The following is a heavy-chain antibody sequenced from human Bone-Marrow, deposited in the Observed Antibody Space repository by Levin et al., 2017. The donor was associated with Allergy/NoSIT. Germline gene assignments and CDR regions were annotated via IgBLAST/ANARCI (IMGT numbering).Heavy chain of an antibody. CDR1: GFTFSSYA. CDR3: AKDLAAYGSGWWSFDC. CDR2: ISSSGIST. Sequence: GGSLRLSCAASGFTFSSYAMTWVRQAPGKGLEWVAVISSSGISTYSADSVKGRFSVSRDNSKNTLYLEMNSLRAEDTAIYYCAKDLAAYGSGWWSFDCWGQGTLVTVSS. D-gene: IGHD6-19*01. J-gene: IGHJ4*02. V-gene: IGHV3-23*01.